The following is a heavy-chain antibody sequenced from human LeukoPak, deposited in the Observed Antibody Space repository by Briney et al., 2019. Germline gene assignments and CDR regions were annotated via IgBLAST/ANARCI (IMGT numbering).Heavy chain of an antibody. V-gene: IGHV3-30*03. D-gene: IGHD1-20*01. Sequence: PGGSLRLSCAASGFTFSSYGMHWVRQAPGKGLEWVAVISYDGSNKYYADSVKGRFTISRDNSKNTLYLQMNSLRAEDTAVYYCARRYNWNQIDAFDIWGQGTMVTVSS. J-gene: IGHJ3*02. CDR2: ISYDGSNK. CDR1: GFTFSSYG. CDR3: ARRYNWNQIDAFDI.